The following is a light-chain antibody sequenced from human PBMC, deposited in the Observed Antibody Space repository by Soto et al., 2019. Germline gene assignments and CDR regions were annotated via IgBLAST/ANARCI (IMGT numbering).Light chain of an antibody. V-gene: IGKV3D-20*02. CDR1: QSISSS. CDR3: QQRSNWPPELT. CDR2: DAS. Sequence: EIVLTQSPGILSLSPGERASLSFGAIQSISSSFLAWYQQKPGQAPRLLIYDASNRATGIPARFSGSGSGTDFTLTISSLEPEDFAVYYCQQRSNWPPELTFGGGTKV. J-gene: IGKJ4*01.